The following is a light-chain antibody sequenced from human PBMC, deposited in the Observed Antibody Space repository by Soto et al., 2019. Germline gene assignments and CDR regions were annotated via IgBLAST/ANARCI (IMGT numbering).Light chain of an antibody. Sequence: EIVLTQSPGALSLSPGERATLSCRASQSVSSGYLAWYQQKPGQAPRLLIFATSRRATGIPAGFSGSGSGRDFTLTISRLEPEDVAVYYCQQYGSSPPITFGQGTRLEIK. CDR2: ATS. V-gene: IGKV3-20*01. J-gene: IGKJ5*01. CDR1: QSVSSGY. CDR3: QQYGSSPPIT.